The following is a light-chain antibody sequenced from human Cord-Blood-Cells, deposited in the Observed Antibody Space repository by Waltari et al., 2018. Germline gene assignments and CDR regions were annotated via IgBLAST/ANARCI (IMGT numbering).Light chain of an antibody. Sequence: DIQRTQSASSLSASEGDRVSITCRASQSISSYLNWYQHKPGKAPKLLIYAASSFQSGVPSRFSGSGSGTDFTLTISSLQPEDFATYFCQQSYSTLRTFGQGTKVEIK. V-gene: IGKV1-39*01. CDR3: QQSYSTLRT. J-gene: IGKJ1*01. CDR2: AAS. CDR1: QSISSY.